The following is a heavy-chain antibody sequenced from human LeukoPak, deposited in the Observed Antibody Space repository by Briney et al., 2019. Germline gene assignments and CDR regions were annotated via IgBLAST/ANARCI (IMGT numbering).Heavy chain of an antibody. J-gene: IGHJ6*03. CDR3: ARELGYCSSTSCFPWNYYYYYMDV. D-gene: IGHD2-2*01. Sequence: SETLSLTCTVSGGSISSYYWSWIRQPAGKGLEWIGRIYTSGSTNYNPSLKSRVTMSVDTSKNQFSLKLSSVTAADTAVYYCARELGYCSSTSCFPWNYYYYYMDVWGKGTTVTVSS. CDR1: GGSISSYY. V-gene: IGHV4-4*07. CDR2: IYTSGST.